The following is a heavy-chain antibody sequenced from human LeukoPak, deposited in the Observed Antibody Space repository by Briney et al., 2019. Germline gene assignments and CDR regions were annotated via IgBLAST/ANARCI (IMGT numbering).Heavy chain of an antibody. CDR2: IFHTGNS. CDR3: ARHPFSDGFDI. J-gene: IGHJ3*02. V-gene: IGHV4-59*08. CDR1: GGSISTFY. Sequence: PSETLSLTRTISGGSISTFYWSWLRQPPGKGLEWIAYIFHTGNSNYNPSLKGRVTISVDTSKNQFSLKVNSVTAADTAMYYCARHPFSDGFDIWGQGTMVTVSS.